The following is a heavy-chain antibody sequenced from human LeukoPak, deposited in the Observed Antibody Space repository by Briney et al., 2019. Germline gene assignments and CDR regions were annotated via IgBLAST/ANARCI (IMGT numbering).Heavy chain of an antibody. D-gene: IGHD3-3*01. Sequence: PSETLSLTCTVSGGSISSYYWSWIRQPPRKGLEWIGYIYYSGSTNYNPSLKSRVTISVDTSKNQFSLKLSSVTAADTAVYYCARGDFWSGYLAAWGQGTLVTVSS. CDR2: IYYSGST. V-gene: IGHV4-59*08. J-gene: IGHJ5*02. CDR1: GGSISSYY. CDR3: ARGDFWSGYLAA.